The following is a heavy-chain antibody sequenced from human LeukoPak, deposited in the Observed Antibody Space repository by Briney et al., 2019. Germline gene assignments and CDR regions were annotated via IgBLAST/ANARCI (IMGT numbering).Heavy chain of an antibody. D-gene: IGHD6-13*01. CDR1: GFTFSSYW. Sequence: GGSLRLSCAASGFTFSSYWMSWVRQAPGKGLEWVSAISGSGGSTYYADSVKGRFTISRDNSKNTLYLQMNSLRAEDTAVYYCAKWGDTGYSSSWYENWGQGTLVTVSS. CDR3: AKWGDTGYSSSWYEN. CDR2: ISGSGGST. J-gene: IGHJ4*02. V-gene: IGHV3-23*01.